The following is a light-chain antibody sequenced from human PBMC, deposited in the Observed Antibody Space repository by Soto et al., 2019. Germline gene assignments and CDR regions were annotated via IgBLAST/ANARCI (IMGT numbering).Light chain of an antibody. J-gene: IGKJ1*01. CDR2: AAS. Sequence: DIQMTQSPSSLSAAVGDRCTITCRASQSISSYLNWYQQKPGKAPKLLIYAASSLQSGVPSRFSGSGSGTDFTLTISSLQPEDFATYYCQQSYSTPWTFGQGTKVDIK. CDR3: QQSYSTPWT. CDR1: QSISSY. V-gene: IGKV1-39*01.